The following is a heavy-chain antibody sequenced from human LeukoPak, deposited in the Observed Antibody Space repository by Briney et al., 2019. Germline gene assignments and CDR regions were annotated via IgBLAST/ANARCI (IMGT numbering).Heavy chain of an antibody. D-gene: IGHD1-1*01. V-gene: IGHV3-74*01. Sequence: PGGSLRLSCAASGFTFSSYWMHWVRQAPGKGLVWVSRINSDGSSTSYADSVKGRFTISRDNAENTLYLQMNSLRAEDTAVYYCARARERYWYFDLWGRGTLVTVSS. CDR2: INSDGSST. CDR3: ARARERYWYFDL. CDR1: GFTFSSYW. J-gene: IGHJ2*01.